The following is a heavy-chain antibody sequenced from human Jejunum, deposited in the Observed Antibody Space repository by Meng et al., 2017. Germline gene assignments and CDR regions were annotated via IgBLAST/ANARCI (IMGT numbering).Heavy chain of an antibody. CDR2: IYTSGST. J-gene: IGHJ3*02. Sequence: SETLSLTCTVSGGSISSGSYYWSWIRQPAGKGLEWIGRIYTSGSTNYNPSLKSRVTISVDTSKNQFSLKLSSVTAADTAVYYCARARLAAAGQSDAFDIWGQGTMVTVSS. CDR3: ARARLAAAGQSDAFDI. V-gene: IGHV4-61*02. CDR1: GGSISSGSYY. D-gene: IGHD6-13*01.